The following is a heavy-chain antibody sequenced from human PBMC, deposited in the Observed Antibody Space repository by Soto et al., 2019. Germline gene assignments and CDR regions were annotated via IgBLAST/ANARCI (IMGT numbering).Heavy chain of an antibody. CDR1: GFTFSSYS. CDR3: AKLTPS. CDR2: FSARGNT. V-gene: IGHV3-23*01. Sequence: EVQLLESGGGLVQPGGSLRLSCAASGFTFSSYSMSWVRQAPGKGLEWVSTFSARGNTYYADSVKGRFTISRDNSKNTLYLQMNSLRADDTAVYYCAKLTPSWGQGALVTVSS. J-gene: IGHJ4*02.